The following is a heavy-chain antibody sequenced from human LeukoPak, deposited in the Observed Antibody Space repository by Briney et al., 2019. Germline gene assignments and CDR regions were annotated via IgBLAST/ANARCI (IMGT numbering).Heavy chain of an antibody. CDR3: ARDPNIVVVVAAEGGMDV. CDR1: GFTFSSYW. D-gene: IGHD2-15*01. Sequence: GGSLRLSCAASGFTFSSYWMHWVRQAPGKGLIWVSRINTDGSGTSYADSVKGRFTISRDNARNSLYLQMNSLRAEDTAVYYCARDPNIVVVVAAEGGMDVWGQGTTVTVSS. J-gene: IGHJ6*02. CDR2: INTDGSGT. V-gene: IGHV3-74*01.